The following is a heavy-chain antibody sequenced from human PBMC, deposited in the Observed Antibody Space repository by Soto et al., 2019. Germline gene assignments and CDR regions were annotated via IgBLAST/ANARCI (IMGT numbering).Heavy chain of an antibody. CDR2: ISGNGGRI. Sequence: PGGSLRLSCAASGFTFSSYALTWVRQAPGKGLEWVSAISGNGGRISYADSVKGRFTISRDNSKNTLYLQLHSLRAEDTAVYYCAIGGGQIYYQGMDVWGQGTTVTVSS. V-gene: IGHV3-23*01. CDR1: GFTFSSYA. CDR3: AIGGGQIYYQGMDV. D-gene: IGHD3-10*01. J-gene: IGHJ6*02.